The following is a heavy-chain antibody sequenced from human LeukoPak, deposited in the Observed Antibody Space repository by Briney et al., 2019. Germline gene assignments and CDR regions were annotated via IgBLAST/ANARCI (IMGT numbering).Heavy chain of an antibody. CDR3: ASPSYSSGWNEFDY. CDR2: IYHSGST. J-gene: IGHJ4*02. D-gene: IGHD6-19*01. V-gene: IGHV4-4*02. CDR1: GGSISSSNW. Sequence: TSQTLSLTCAVSGGSISSSNWWSWVRQPPGKGLEWIGEIYHSGSTNYNPSLKSRVTISVDKSKNQFSLKLSSVTAADTAVYYCASPSYSSGWNEFDYWGQGTLVTVSS.